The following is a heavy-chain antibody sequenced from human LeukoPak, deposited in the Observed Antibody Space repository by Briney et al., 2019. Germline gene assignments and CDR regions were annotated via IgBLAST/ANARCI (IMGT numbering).Heavy chain of an antibody. V-gene: IGHV3-23*01. D-gene: IGHD6-19*01. CDR1: GFTFSNYA. CDR2: ISGNSIGT. CDR3: AKYGIVVAGKGLPDW. J-gene: IGHJ4*02. Sequence: GGSLRLSCAASGFTFSNYAMSWVSQAPGKGLEWVSSISGNSIGTYYADSVRGRFTISRDYSKNTLYLQINSLIAEDTAVYYCAKYGIVVAGKGLPDWWGQGTLVTVSS.